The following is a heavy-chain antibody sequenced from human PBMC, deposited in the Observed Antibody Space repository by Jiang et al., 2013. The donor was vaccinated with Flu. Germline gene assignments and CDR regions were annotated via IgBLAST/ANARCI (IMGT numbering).Heavy chain of an antibody. CDR1: GGSISNDY. J-gene: IGHJ5*02. CDR2: IFYSGST. D-gene: IGHD2-2*01. CDR3: ARHYCTSTRCSPYNWFDP. V-gene: IGHV4-59*01. Sequence: GSGLVKPSETLSLTCAVSGGSISNDYWSWIRQPPGKGLEWIGYIFYSGSTNYNPSLKSRVTISVDTSKNQFSLKLSSVTAADTAMYYCARHYCTSTRCSPYNWFDPWAREPWSPSPQ.